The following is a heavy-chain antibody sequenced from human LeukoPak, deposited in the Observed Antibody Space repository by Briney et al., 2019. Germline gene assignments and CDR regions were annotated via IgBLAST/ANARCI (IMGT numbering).Heavy chain of an antibody. V-gene: IGHV4-39*07. Sequence: PSETLSLTCTVSGGSISSSSYYWGWIRQPPGKGLEWIGSIYYSGSTYYNPSLKSRVTISVDTSKNQFSLKLSSVTAADTAVYYCARDAGYYLYYFDYWGQGTLVTVSS. D-gene: IGHD3-22*01. CDR3: ARDAGYYLYYFDY. CDR1: GGSISSSSYY. CDR2: IYYSGST. J-gene: IGHJ4*02.